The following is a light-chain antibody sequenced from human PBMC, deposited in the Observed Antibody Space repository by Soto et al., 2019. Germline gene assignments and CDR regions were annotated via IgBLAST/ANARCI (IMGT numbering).Light chain of an antibody. V-gene: IGLV2-14*01. CDR2: EVS. J-gene: IGLJ1*01. CDR3: NSYTSKSTGV. Sequence: QAVVTQPASVSGSPGQSTTISCTGTSSDVGGYNYVSWYQQHPGKAPKLIIYEVSNRPSGVSNRFSGSKSGNTASLTISGLQAEDEADYYCNSYTSKSTGVFGTGTKVTVL. CDR1: SSDVGGYNY.